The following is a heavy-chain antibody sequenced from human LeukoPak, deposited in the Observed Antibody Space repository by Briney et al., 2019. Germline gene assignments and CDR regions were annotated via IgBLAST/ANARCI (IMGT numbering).Heavy chain of an antibody. V-gene: IGHV5-10-1*01. Sequence: GESLKISCKGSGYSFTSYWISWMRQMPGKGLEWMGRFDPSDSYPNYSPSFQGHVTISADKSISTAYLQWSSLKASDTAMYYCARTGASGYYDSSGYYYYWGQGTLVTVSA. CDR3: ARTGASGYYDSSGYYYY. CDR1: GYSFTSYW. J-gene: IGHJ4*02. D-gene: IGHD3-22*01. CDR2: FDPSDSYP.